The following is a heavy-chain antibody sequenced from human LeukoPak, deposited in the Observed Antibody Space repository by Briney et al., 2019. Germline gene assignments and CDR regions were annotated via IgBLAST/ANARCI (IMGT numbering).Heavy chain of an antibody. Sequence: PGGSLRLSCAASGFTFSSYEMNWVRQAPGKGLEWVSYISTTGSTIYYADSAKGRFTISRDNAKNSLYLQMNSLRAEDTAIYYCARSGGYYDYWGQGTLVTVSS. V-gene: IGHV3-48*03. CDR3: ARSGGYYDY. CDR1: GFTFSSYE. J-gene: IGHJ4*02. CDR2: ISTTGSTI. D-gene: IGHD4-23*01.